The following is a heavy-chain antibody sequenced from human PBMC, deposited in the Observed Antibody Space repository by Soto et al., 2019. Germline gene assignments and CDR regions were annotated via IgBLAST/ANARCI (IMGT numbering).Heavy chain of an antibody. CDR3: AKDSDYYDFWSAVLDY. J-gene: IGHJ4*02. Sequence: EVQLLESGGGLVQPGGSLGLSCVAFGFTFNTYAMSWVAQAPGKGLEWVSAIGGRGSSTYYADSVKGRFTISRDNSKNTLYLHMDSLRAEDTALYYCAKDSDYYDFWSAVLDYWGQGTLVTVSS. D-gene: IGHD3-3*01. V-gene: IGHV3-23*01. CDR1: GFTFNTYA. CDR2: IGGRGSST.